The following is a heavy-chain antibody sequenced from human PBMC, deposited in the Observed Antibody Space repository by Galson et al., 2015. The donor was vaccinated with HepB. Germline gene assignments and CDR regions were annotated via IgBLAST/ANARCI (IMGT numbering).Heavy chain of an antibody. Sequence: SVKVSCKASGYTFGSYTITWLRQAPGQGLECLGWIGPYSGKTHYAQKLQGRVTMTTDTSTSTAYMDVRSLRSDDTALYYCARVGMTNYYFDYWGQGTLVTVSS. CDR2: IGPYSGKT. CDR3: ARVGMTNYYFDY. J-gene: IGHJ4*02. V-gene: IGHV1-18*01. D-gene: IGHD1-1*01. CDR1: GYTFGSYT.